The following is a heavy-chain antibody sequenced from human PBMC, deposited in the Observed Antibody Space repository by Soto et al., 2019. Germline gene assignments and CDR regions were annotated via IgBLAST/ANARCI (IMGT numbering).Heavy chain of an antibody. D-gene: IGHD3-22*01. J-gene: IGHJ4*02. V-gene: IGHV1-18*01. CDR2: ISAYNGNT. Sequence: QVQLVQSGAEVKKPGASVKVSCEASGYTFTSYGISWVRQAPGQGLEWMGWISAYNGNTNYAQKLQGRVTMTTDTSTSTAYMELRSLRSDDTAVYYCARVLGYYYDSSGYYSAVREGYYFDYWGQGTLVTVSS. CDR1: GYTFTSYG. CDR3: ARVLGYYYDSSGYYSAVREGYYFDY.